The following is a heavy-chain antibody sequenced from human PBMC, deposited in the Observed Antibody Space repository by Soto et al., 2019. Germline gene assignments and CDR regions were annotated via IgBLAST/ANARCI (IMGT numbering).Heavy chain of an antibody. V-gene: IGHV1-69*04. Sequence: QVQLVQSGAEVKRPGSSVKVSCKASGDTFSFYSINWVRQAPGLGLEWMGRVNPILSMSNYAQRFQGRVTMPADKSTSTAYMGLSGLRSEDTAMYYCATSYGSGYRAFDYWGQGALVTVSS. CDR1: GDTFSFYS. CDR2: VNPILSMS. J-gene: IGHJ4*02. D-gene: IGHD3-10*01. CDR3: ATSYGSGYRAFDY.